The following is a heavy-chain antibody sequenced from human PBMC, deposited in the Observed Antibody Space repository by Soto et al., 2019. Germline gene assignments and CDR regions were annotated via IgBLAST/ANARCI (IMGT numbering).Heavy chain of an antibody. Sequence: EVQLVESGGGLIQPGGSLRLSCAASGFAVSSKYMTWVRQAPGKGLEWVSVIYGGGTTYYADSVKGRFTISRDTSTNTLYLQMNSLRAEDTAVSYWVQTTGWPGCDFWGQGTLVTVSS. D-gene: IGHD6-19*01. CDR2: IYGGGTT. CDR1: GFAVSSKY. CDR3: VQTTGWPGCDF. J-gene: IGHJ4*02. V-gene: IGHV3-53*01.